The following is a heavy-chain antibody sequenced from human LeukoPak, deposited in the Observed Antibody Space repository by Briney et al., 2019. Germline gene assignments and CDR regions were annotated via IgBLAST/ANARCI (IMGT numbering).Heavy chain of an antibody. CDR1: GLTFSISG. CDR2: IRDDGSSE. V-gene: IGHV3-30*02. J-gene: IGHJ6*03. D-gene: IGHD4/OR15-4a*01. Sequence: GGSLRLSCTVSGLTFSISGMHWVRQAPGKGLEWVTFIRDDGSSEHYADSVKGRFTVSQDHSKNTVYLQMNSLTLEDTAVYYCAKLVDYCEGRTCFTTYYYTDIWGKGTTVTVSS. CDR3: AKLVDYCEGRTCFTTYYYTDI.